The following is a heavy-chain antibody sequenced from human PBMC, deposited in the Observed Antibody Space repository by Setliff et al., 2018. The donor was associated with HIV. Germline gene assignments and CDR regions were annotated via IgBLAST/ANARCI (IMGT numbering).Heavy chain of an antibody. CDR3: ARALYGDYGGDINWFDP. V-gene: IGHV7-4-1*02. Sequence: ASVKVSCKASGYTFTSYFISWVRQAPGQGLEWMGWINTNTGSPTYAQAFTGRFVFSVDTSVTTAYLQVSSLKAEDTAVYYCARALYGDYGGDINWFDPWGQGTLVTVSS. CDR2: INTNTGSP. D-gene: IGHD4-17*01. J-gene: IGHJ5*02. CDR1: GYTFTSYF.